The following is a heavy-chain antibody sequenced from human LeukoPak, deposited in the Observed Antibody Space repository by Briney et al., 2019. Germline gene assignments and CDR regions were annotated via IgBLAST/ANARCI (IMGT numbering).Heavy chain of an antibody. V-gene: IGHV3-7*01. CDR2: IKGNGSHT. CDR1: GFTFSSIW. Sequence: PGGSLRLSCADPGFTFSSIWMSWVRQAPGNGLEWVANIKGNGSHTYYVDSVRRRFTNCRDNAKNSLFLQISSLRAEYTAVYYCAKMPSYESGSYYRYLEYWGRGTLVTVSS. J-gene: IGHJ4*02. CDR3: AKMPSYESGSYYRYLEY. D-gene: IGHD3-10*01.